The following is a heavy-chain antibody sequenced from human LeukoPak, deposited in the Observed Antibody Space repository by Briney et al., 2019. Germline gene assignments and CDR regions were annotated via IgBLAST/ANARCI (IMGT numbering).Heavy chain of an antibody. Sequence: WASVTVSRKASGYTFTSYSISWVRQAPGQGLEWMGWISAYNGNTNYAQKLQGRVTMTTDTSTSTAYMELRSLRSDDTAVYYCARDDSNYDAFDIWGQGTMVTVSS. D-gene: IGHD4-11*01. J-gene: IGHJ3*02. V-gene: IGHV1-18*01. CDR1: GYTFTSYS. CDR3: ARDDSNYDAFDI. CDR2: ISAYNGNT.